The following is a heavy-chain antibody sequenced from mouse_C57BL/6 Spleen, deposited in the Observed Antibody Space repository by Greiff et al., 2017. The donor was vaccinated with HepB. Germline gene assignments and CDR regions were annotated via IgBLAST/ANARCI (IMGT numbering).Heavy chain of an antibody. Sequence: QVQLQQPGAELVRPGSSVKLSCKASGYTFTSYWMDWVKQRPGQGLEWIGNIYPSDSETHYNQKFKDKATLTVDKSSSTAYMQLSSLTSEDSAVYYCARRGGSNYDAWFAYWGQGTLVTVSA. CDR3: ARRGGSNYDAWFAY. V-gene: IGHV1-61*01. CDR1: GYTFTSYW. CDR2: IYPSDSET. D-gene: IGHD2-5*01. J-gene: IGHJ3*01.